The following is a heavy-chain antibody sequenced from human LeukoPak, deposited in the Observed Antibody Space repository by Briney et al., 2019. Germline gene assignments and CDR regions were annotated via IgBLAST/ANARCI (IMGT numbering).Heavy chain of an antibody. CDR3: ARESLDGAGTFDY. Sequence: SERRSLACTVSGGSIGSHYRSWIRQPPGKGLEWIGYIYYSGSTNYHPSLKSRVTISVATSKNQFTLNLSSVTAADTAVYYGARESLDGAGTFDYWGQATLVTVSS. CDR2: IYYSGST. J-gene: IGHJ4*02. CDR1: GGSIGSHY. D-gene: IGHD6-13*01. V-gene: IGHV4-59*11.